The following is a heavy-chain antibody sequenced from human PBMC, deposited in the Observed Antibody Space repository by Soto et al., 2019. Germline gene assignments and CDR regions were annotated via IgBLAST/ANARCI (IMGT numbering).Heavy chain of an antibody. CDR3: AKDKTAVAGGGIYY. J-gene: IGHJ4*02. CDR2: ISWNSGSI. D-gene: IGHD6-19*01. V-gene: IGHV3-9*01. Sequence: QPGGSLRLSCAASGFTFDDYAMHWVRQAPGKGLEWVSGISWNSGSIGYADSVKGRFTISRDNAKNSLYLQMNSLRAEDTALYYCAKDKTAVAGGGIYYWGQGTLVTVSS. CDR1: GFTFDDYA.